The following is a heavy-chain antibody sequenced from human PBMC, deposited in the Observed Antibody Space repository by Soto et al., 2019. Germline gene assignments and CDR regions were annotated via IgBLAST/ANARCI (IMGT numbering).Heavy chain of an antibody. D-gene: IGHD3-10*01. CDR3: ARSHSRGGSYFVILDS. CDR2: IYPGDSDV. Sequence: GESLKISCXGSGYNFANYWIGWVRQMPGKGPEWMGIIYPGDSDVRYSPSFEGQVTISADKSISTAYLQWNSLKASDSAMYHCARSHSRGGSYFVILDSWGQGTLVTVSS. V-gene: IGHV5-51*01. CDR1: GYNFANYW. J-gene: IGHJ4*02.